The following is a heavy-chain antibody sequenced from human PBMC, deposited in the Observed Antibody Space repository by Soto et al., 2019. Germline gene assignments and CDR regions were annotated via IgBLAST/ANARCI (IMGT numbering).Heavy chain of an antibody. CDR3: ARPLHETAPYDAFDI. J-gene: IGHJ3*02. D-gene: IGHD2-15*01. CDR1: GASISSSSYY. CDR2: IFHSGST. V-gene: IGHV4-39*01. Sequence: QLQLQEWGPGLVKPSETLSLTCNVSGASISSSSYYWGWIRQPPGKGLEWIGTIFHSGSTYYNPSLKSRVTISVDTSKNQFSLKLSSVTAADTAVYYCARPLHETAPYDAFDIWGQGTMVTVSS.